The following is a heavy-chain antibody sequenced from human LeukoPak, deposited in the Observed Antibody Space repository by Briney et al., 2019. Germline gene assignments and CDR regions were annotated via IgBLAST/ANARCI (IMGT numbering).Heavy chain of an antibody. CDR3: ARLSYSYDPYFFDY. D-gene: IGHD5-12*01. J-gene: IGHJ4*01. CDR2: VFHTGSP. V-gene: IGHV4-38-2*02. CDR1: NFSVSSHYY. Sequence: PSETLSLTCTVSNFSVSSHYYWGWVRPPPGKGLEWIGAVFHTGSPYYNPSLKSRVTISIDTSKKEFSLDLGSVTAADTAIYYCARLSYSYDPYFFDYWGHGTLVTVSS.